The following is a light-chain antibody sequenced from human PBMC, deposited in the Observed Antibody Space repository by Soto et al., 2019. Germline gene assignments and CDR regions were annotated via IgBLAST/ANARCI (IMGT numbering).Light chain of an antibody. CDR3: QQYSSYWT. CDR1: QSIITY. CDR2: AAS. V-gene: IGKV1-39*01. J-gene: IGKJ1*01. Sequence: DIQMTQSPSSLSASVGDRVTITCRASQSIITYLNWYQQKPGKAPNLLIYAASSLQSGVPSRFSGSGSGTEFTLTISSLQPDDFATYYCQQYSSYWTFAQGTKVDIK.